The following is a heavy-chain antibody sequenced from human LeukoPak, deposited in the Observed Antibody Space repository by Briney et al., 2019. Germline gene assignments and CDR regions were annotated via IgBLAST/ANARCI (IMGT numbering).Heavy chain of an antibody. Sequence: GGSLRLSCAASGFTFSSYAMSWVRQAPGKGLEWVSAISGSGGSTYYADSVKGRFTISRDDSKNTLYLQMNSLRAEDTAVYYCAKGRRDWNDVYDYWGQGTLVTVSS. V-gene: IGHV3-23*01. CDR1: GFTFSSYA. D-gene: IGHD1-1*01. CDR2: ISGSGGST. CDR3: AKGRRDWNDVYDY. J-gene: IGHJ4*02.